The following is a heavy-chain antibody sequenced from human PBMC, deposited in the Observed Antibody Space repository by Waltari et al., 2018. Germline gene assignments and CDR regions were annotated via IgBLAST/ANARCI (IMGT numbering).Heavy chain of an antibody. D-gene: IGHD1-26*01. J-gene: IGHJ4*02. CDR2: IYTSGST. V-gene: IGHV4-4*07. CDR3: ARDYRGGSYGGSYYFDY. Sequence: QVQLQESGPGLVKPSETLSLTCTVSGGSISSYYWSWIRPPAGQGLEWIGRIYTSGSTNYNPSLKSRVTMSVDTSKNQFSLKLSSVTAADTAVYYCARDYRGGSYGGSYYFDYWGQGTLVTVSS. CDR1: GGSISSYY.